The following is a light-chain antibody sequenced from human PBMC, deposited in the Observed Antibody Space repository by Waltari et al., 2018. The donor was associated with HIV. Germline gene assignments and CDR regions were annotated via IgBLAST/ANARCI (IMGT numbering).Light chain of an antibody. CDR3: QQYYSTPRT. J-gene: IGKJ1*01. Sequence: DIVMTQSPDYLAVSLGERATINCKTSQSLLYSSKYTSYLAWYQQKPGQPPKLLIYWASTRESGVPDRFSGSGSGTDFTLTISSLQADDVAVYYCQQYYSTPRTFGQGTKVEIK. CDR1: QSLLYSSKYTSY. V-gene: IGKV4-1*01. CDR2: WAS.